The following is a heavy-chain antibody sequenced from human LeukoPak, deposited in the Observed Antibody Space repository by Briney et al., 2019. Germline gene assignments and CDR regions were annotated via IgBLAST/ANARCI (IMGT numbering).Heavy chain of an antibody. CDR2: IIPIFGTA. V-gene: IGHV1-69*05. CDR1: GYTFTSYG. CDR3: ACYSNHFDY. Sequence: GASVKVSCKASGYTFTSYGISWVRQAPGQGLEWMGRIIPIFGTANYAQKFQGRVTITTDESTSTAYMELSSLRSEDTAVYYCACYSNHFDYWGQGTLVTVSS. D-gene: IGHD4-11*01. J-gene: IGHJ4*02.